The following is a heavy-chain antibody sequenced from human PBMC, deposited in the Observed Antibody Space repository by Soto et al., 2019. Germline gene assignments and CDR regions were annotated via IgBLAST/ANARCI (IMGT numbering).Heavy chain of an antibody. CDR3: VRAYGSGSYFDY. CDR1: GFTFTNYA. V-gene: IGHV3-23*01. D-gene: IGHD3-10*01. J-gene: IGHJ4*02. CDR2: ISGTGESK. Sequence: EVQLLESGGGLVQPGGSPRLYCAASGFTFTNYAMNWVRQAPGKGLEWVSGISGTGESKYYADSVKGRFTISRDNSENTLSLQLNSLRVEDTAVYYCVRAYGSGSYFDYWGQGTLVTVS.